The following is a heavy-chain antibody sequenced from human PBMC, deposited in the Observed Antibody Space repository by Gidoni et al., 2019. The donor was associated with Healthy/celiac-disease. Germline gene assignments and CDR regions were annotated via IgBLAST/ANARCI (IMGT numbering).Heavy chain of an antibody. Sequence: EVQLLESGGGLVQPGGSLRLSWAASGFPFSSYAMSWVRQAPGKGLEWVSAISGSGGSTYYADSVKGRFTISRDNSKNTLYLQMNSLRAEDTAVYYCAKGDSGSYIPLYYFDYWGQGTLVTVSS. V-gene: IGHV3-23*01. J-gene: IGHJ4*02. CDR2: ISGSGGST. CDR1: GFPFSSYA. CDR3: AKGDSGSYIPLYYFDY. D-gene: IGHD1-26*01.